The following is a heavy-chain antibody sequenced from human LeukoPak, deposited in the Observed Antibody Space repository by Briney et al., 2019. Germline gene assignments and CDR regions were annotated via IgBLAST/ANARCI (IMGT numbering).Heavy chain of an antibody. V-gene: IGHV1-18*04. CDR2: ISAYNGNT. D-gene: IGHD3-10*01. CDR1: GYTFTSYG. CDR3: ARASITMVRGVLDP. J-gene: IGHJ5*02. Sequence: GASAKVSCKASGYTFTSYGISWVRQAPGQGLEWMGWISAYNGNTNYAQKLQGRVTMTTDTSTSTAYMELRSLRSDDTAVCYCARASITMVRGVLDPWGQGTLVTVSS.